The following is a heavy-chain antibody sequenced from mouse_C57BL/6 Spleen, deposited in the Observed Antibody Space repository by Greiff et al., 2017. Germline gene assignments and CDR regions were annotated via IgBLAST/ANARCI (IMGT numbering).Heavy chain of an antibody. V-gene: IGHV1-52*01. CDR2: IDPSDSET. CDR3: ARETTVVASYWYFDV. J-gene: IGHJ1*03. D-gene: IGHD1-1*01. CDR1: GYTFTSYW. Sequence: QVQLQQSGAELVRPGSSVKLSCKASGYTFTSYWMHWVKQRPIQGLEWIGNIDPSDSETHYNQKFKDKATLTVDKSSSTAYMQLSSLTSEDSAVYYCARETTVVASYWYFDVWGTGTTVTVSS.